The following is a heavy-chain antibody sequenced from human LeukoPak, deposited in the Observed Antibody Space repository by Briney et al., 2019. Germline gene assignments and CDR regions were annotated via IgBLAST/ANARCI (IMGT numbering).Heavy chain of an antibody. D-gene: IGHD5-24*01. CDR2: IIPIFGTA. CDR1: GGTFSSYA. V-gene: IGHV1-69*01. J-gene: IGHJ4*02. Sequence: ASVKVSCKASGGTFSSYAISWVRQAPGQGLEWMGGIIPIFGTANYAQKFQGRVTITADESMSTAYMELSSLRSEDTAVYYCARGGDGYNYDFDYWGQGTLVTVSS. CDR3: ARGGDGYNYDFDY.